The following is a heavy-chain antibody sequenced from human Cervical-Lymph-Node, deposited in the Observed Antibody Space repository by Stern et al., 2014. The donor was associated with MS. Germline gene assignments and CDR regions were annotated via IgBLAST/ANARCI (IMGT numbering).Heavy chain of an antibody. CDR1: GFTFSTYA. J-gene: IGHJ6*02. CDR3: ARQRIPGGYYYGMDV. D-gene: IGHD1-1*01. Sequence: VQLVESGGGVVQPGRSLRLSCAASGFTFSTYAMHWVRQAPGKGLEWVAVITYDGSNKDYADSLKGRFTISRDDSKNTVYLQMNSLRAEDTALYYCARQRIPGGYYYGMDVWGQGTTVTVSS. V-gene: IGHV3-30-3*01. CDR2: ITYDGSNK.